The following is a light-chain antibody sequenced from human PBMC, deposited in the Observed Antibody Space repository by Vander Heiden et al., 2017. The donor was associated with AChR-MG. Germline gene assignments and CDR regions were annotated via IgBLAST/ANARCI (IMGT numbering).Light chain of an antibody. CDR2: QGN. CDR1: NLGDKY. Sequence: SYELTQPPSVSVSPGQTAIITCSGDNLGDKYPNWYQQKSGQSPVLVIFQGNQGPSGIPDRFSGSTSGNTATLTISGTQTMDEADYYCQAWDTSGVFGGGTKLTVL. J-gene: IGLJ2*01. V-gene: IGLV3-1*01. CDR3: QAWDTSGV.